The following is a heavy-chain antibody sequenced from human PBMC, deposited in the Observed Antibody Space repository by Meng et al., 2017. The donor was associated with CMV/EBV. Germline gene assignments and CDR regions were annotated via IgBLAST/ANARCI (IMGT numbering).Heavy chain of an antibody. J-gene: IGHJ6*02. CDR2: ISYAGTNK. CDR1: GFLFNTYS. V-gene: IGHV3-30-3*01. CDR3: ARDDYGMDV. Sequence: LSLTCAASGFLFNTYSIHWVRQVPGKGLEWVAVISYAGTNKHYADSVKGRFTISRDNSKNTLYLEMKSLRLEDTAVYYCARDDYGMDVWGQGTTVTVSS.